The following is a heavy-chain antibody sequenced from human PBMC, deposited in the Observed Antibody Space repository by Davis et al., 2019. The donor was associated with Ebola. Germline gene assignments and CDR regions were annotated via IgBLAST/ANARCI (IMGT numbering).Heavy chain of an antibody. CDR1: GGSMNTGVYL. CDR2: TYYSGST. J-gene: IGHJ4*02. V-gene: IGHV4-39*01. CDR3: ARLDSQRYFDY. Sequence: ESLKISCTISGGSMNTGVYLWGWVRQPPGLGLEWIGSTYYSGSTYYNPSLKSRVTISVDTSNNQFSLKLNSVTAADTAMYYCARLDSQRYFDYWGQGTLVTISS. D-gene: IGHD3/OR15-3a*01.